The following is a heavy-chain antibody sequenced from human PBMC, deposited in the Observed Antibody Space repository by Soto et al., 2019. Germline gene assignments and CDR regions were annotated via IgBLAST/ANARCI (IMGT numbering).Heavy chain of an antibody. J-gene: IGHJ3*02. CDR1: GYTFTSYY. V-gene: IGHV1-46*01. D-gene: IGHD4-17*01. CDR3: ARVRDYGGNSGAFDI. Sequence: ASVKVSCKASGYTFTSYYMHWVRQAPGQGLEWMGIINPSGGSTSYAQKFQGRVTITADKSTSTAYMELSSLRSEDTAVYYCARVRDYGGNSGAFDIWGQGTMVT. CDR2: INPSGGST.